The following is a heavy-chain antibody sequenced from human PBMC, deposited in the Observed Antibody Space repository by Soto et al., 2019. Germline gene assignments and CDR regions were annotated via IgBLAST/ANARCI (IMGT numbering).Heavy chain of an antibody. CDR2: ISGSGGST. D-gene: IGHD6-6*01. J-gene: IGHJ4*02. CDR1: GFTFSSYA. V-gene: IGHV3-23*01. Sequence: PGGSLRLSCAASGFTFSSYAMSWVRQAPGKGLEWVSAISGSGGSTYYADSVKGRFTISRDNSKNTLYLQMNSLRAEDTAVYYCANDGRIEYSSSFYDYWGQGTLVTVSS. CDR3: ANDGRIEYSSSFYDY.